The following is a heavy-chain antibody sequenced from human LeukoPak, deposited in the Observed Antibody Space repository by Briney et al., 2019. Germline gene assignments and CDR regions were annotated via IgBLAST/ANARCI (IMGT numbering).Heavy chain of an antibody. D-gene: IGHD6-13*01. Sequence: GESLKISCKGSGYSFTDYWIGWVRQMPGKGLEWMGIIYPGDSDTRYSPSFQGQVTISADKSISTAYLQWSSLKASDTAMYYCARHIAAAGTRNDAFDIWGQGTMVTVSS. CDR3: ARHIAAAGTRNDAFDI. CDR2: IYPGDSDT. CDR1: GYSFTDYW. J-gene: IGHJ3*02. V-gene: IGHV5-51*01.